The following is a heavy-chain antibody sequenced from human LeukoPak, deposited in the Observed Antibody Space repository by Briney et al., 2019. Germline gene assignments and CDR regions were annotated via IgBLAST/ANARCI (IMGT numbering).Heavy chain of an antibody. J-gene: IGHJ4*02. Sequence: SETLSLTCTVSGGSISSSSYYWGWIRQPPGKGLEWIGSMYSSGSTYYNPSLKSRVTISVDTSKNQFSLKLSSVTAADTAVYYCARAGYGDSDFDYWGQGTLVAVSS. V-gene: IGHV4-39*07. CDR3: ARAGYGDSDFDY. D-gene: IGHD4-17*01. CDR2: MYSSGST. CDR1: GGSISSSSYY.